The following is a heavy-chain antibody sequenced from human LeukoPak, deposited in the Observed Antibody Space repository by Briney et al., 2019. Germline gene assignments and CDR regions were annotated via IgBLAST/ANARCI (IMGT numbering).Heavy chain of an antibody. CDR1: GFTFSSYA. V-gene: IGHV3-23*01. CDR2: LSGSGRST. J-gene: IGHJ4*02. CDR3: AKTYSSSWYFDY. D-gene: IGHD6-13*01. Sequence: TGGSLRLSCAASGFTFSSYAMTWVRQAPGKGLEWVSALSGSGRSTYYADSVKGRFTISRDNSKNTLYLQMNSLRAEDTAVYYCAKTYSSSWYFDYWGQGTLVTVSS.